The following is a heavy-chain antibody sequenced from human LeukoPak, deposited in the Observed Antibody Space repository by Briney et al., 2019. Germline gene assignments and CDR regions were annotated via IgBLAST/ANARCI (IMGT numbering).Heavy chain of an antibody. CDR2: IYTSRSP. CDR1: GGSISSGSYC. Sequence: PSETLSLTCTVSGGSISSGSYCWGWVGQPAGKGREWIRRIYTSRSPNYTPSLKRRLTISVHTSKNHFSLKLRSVTAADTAVYYCASDSDLWGRGTLVTVSS. J-gene: IGHJ2*01. CDR3: ASDSDL. V-gene: IGHV4-61*02.